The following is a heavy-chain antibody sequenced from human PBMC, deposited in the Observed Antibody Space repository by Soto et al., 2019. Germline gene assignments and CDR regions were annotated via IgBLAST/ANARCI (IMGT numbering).Heavy chain of an antibody. CDR1: GYSFTSYW. J-gene: IGHJ6*02. Sequence: GESLKISCKGSGYSFTSYWISWVRQMPGKGLEWMGRIDPSDSYTNYSPSFQGHVTISADKSISTAYLQWSSLKASDTAMYYCAGRIAADLGMDVWGQGXTVTVSS. V-gene: IGHV5-10-1*01. D-gene: IGHD6-25*01. CDR3: AGRIAADLGMDV. CDR2: IDPSDSYT.